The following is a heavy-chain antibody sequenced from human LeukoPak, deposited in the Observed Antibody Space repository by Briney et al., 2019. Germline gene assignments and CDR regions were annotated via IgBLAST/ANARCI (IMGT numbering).Heavy chain of an antibody. V-gene: IGHV3-48*03. CDR1: GFTFSNYE. CDR2: ISSGGGTT. D-gene: IGHD4-23*01. CDR3: ARGLGYGGKFDY. J-gene: IGHJ4*02. Sequence: GGSLRLSCAASGFTFSNYEMNWVRQAPGKGLEWVSYISSGGGTTYYADSVKGRLTISRDNAKNSLYLQMNSLRAEDTAVYYCARGLGYGGKFDYWGQGTLVTVSS.